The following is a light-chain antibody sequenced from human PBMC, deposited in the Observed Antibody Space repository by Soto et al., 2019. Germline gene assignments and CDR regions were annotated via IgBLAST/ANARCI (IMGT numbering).Light chain of an antibody. V-gene: IGKV1-39*01. CDR3: QQAYSKNT. J-gene: IGKJ4*01. CDR1: QNIRTY. CDR2: AAS. Sequence: DIQMTQSPSSLSASVGDRVTIACRASQNIRTYLNWYQQNPGKAPKLLIYAASNLHSGVPSRFSGSGSGTDFTINISSLQPVDFATYYCQQAYSKNTFGGGTKVEIK.